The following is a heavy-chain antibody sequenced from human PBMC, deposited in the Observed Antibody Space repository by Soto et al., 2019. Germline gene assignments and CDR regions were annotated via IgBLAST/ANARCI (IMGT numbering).Heavy chain of an antibody. CDR3: AKDGARYYYYYGMDV. Sequence: HPGGSLRLSCAASGFTFSSYGMHWVRQAPGKGLEWVAVISYDGSNKYYADSVKGRFTISRDNSKNTLYLQMNSLRAEDTAVYYCAKDGARYYYYYGMDVWGQGXTVTVSS. CDR1: GFTFSSYG. CDR2: ISYDGSNK. J-gene: IGHJ6*02. V-gene: IGHV3-30*18.